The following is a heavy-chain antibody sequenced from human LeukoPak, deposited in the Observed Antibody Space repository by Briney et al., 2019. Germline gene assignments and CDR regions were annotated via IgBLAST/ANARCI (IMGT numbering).Heavy chain of an antibody. D-gene: IGHD3-10*02. CDR3: ARHLANVRWGVNPRWFDP. CDR2: IYSSGST. V-gene: IGHV4-39*01. J-gene: IGHJ5*02. Sequence: PSETLSLTCSVSGASISSGSNYWGWIRQPPGKTLEWIGSIYSSGSTYYNPSLKSRVIIIIDTPKNHFSLTLSSVTAADTAVYYCARHLANVRWGVNPRWFDPWGQGTLVTVSS. CDR1: GASISSGSNY.